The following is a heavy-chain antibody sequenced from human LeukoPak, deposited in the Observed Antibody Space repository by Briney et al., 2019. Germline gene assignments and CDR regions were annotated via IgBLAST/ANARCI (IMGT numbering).Heavy chain of an antibody. V-gene: IGHV3-23*01. CDR2: ISDSGITT. Sequence: GGSLRLSYAASGFTFTSYAMSWVRQAPGKGLEWVSAISDSGITTYYADSVKGRFTISRDNSKNTLYLQMNSLRAEDTAVYYCVKLTRGYCSGGSCYSDYWGQGTLVTVSS. CDR1: GFTFTSYA. J-gene: IGHJ4*02. D-gene: IGHD2-15*01. CDR3: VKLTRGYCSGGSCYSDY.